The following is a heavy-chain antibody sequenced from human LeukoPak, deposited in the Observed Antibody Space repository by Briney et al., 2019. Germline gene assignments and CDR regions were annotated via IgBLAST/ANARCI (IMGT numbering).Heavy chain of an antibody. D-gene: IGHD5-24*01. CDR1: GFTFSTYW. Sequence: GGSLRLSCVASGFTFSTYWIHWVRQTPGKGLVWVSRTNNDGRSTTYADSVKGRFTISRDNSKNTLYLQMNSLRAEDTAVYYCAKSGYNRFDYWGQGTLVTVSS. V-gene: IGHV3-74*01. J-gene: IGHJ4*02. CDR2: TNNDGRST. CDR3: AKSGYNRFDY.